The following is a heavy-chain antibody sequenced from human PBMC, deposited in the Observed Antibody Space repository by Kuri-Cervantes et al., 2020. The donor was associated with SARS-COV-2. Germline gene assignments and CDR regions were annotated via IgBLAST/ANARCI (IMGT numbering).Heavy chain of an antibody. CDR1: GGSFSGYY. V-gene: IGHV4-34*01. D-gene: IGHD2-15*01. J-gene: IGHJ6*02. CDR2: INHGGST. CDR3: ARGRGEGYCSGGSCYPGGKYYYYYYGMDV. Sequence: GSLRLSCAVYGGSFSGYYWSWIRQPPGKGLEWIGEINHGGSTNYNPSLKSRVTISVDTSKNQFSLKLSSVTAADTAVYYCARGRGEGYCSGGSCYPGGKYYYYYYGMDVWGQGTTVTVSS.